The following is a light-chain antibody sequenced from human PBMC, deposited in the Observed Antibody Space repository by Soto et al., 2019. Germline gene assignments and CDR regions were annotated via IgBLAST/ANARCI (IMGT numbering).Light chain of an antibody. CDR1: SGHTSYA. J-gene: IGLJ1*01. CDR2: LNSAGSH. Sequence: QSVLTQSPSASASLGPSVKPTCTLSSGHTSYAIAWHQQQPEKGPRFLMKLNSAGSHSKGDGIPDRFSGSSSGAERYLTSSSLQSEGEADYYCQTWGTATPDVFGTGTKLTVL. CDR3: QTWGTATPDV. V-gene: IGLV4-69*01.